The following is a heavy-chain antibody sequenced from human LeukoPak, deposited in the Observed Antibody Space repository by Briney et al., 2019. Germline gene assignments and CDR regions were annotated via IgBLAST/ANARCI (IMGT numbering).Heavy chain of an antibody. D-gene: IGHD5-18*01. CDR2: IRSKGSNYAT. CDR1: GFTFSGSA. CDR3: STQGYGYGSKFDY. Sequence: GGSLRLSCAASGFTFSGSAMHWVRQASGKGLEWVGRIRSKGSNYATTYAASLKGRFTISRDDSKNTAYLQMNSLKTEDTAVYYCSTQGYGYGSKFDYWGQGTLVTVSS. J-gene: IGHJ4*02. V-gene: IGHV3-73*01.